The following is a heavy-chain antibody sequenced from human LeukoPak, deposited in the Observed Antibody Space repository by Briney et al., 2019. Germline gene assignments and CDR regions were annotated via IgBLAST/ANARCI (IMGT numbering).Heavy chain of an antibody. Sequence: GGSLRLSCAASGFTFSSYWMHWVRQAPGKGLVWVSRINSDGSSTSYADSVKGRFTISRDNAKNTLYLQMNSLRAEDTAVYYCARVEFCGGGSCYYPYYYGMDVWGQGTTVTVSS. CDR1: GFTFSSYW. CDR3: ARVEFCGGGSCYYPYYYGMDV. V-gene: IGHV3-74*01. D-gene: IGHD2-15*01. CDR2: INSDGSST. J-gene: IGHJ6*02.